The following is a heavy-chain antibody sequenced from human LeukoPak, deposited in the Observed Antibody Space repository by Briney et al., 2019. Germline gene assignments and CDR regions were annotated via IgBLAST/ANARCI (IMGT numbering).Heavy chain of an antibody. J-gene: IGHJ3*02. Sequence: SETLSLTCTVSGGSISSYYSSWIRQPPGKGREWVGYIHYSGSTNYNPSLKSRVTISVDTSKNQFSLKLSSVTAADTAVYYCARVLRFNYYDSSGYRHDACDIWGQGTMVTVSS. CDR1: GGSISSYY. D-gene: IGHD3-22*01. V-gene: IGHV4-59*01. CDR2: IHYSGST. CDR3: ARVLRFNYYDSSGYRHDACDI.